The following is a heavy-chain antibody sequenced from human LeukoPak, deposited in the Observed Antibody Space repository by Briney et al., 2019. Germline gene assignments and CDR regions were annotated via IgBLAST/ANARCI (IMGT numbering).Heavy chain of an antibody. D-gene: IGHD2-15*01. CDR2: INTDGSST. CDR1: GFTFSSYW. CDR3: ARDLGYCSGGSCYNWFDH. J-gene: IGHJ5*02. Sequence: GGSLRLSCAASGFTFSSYWMHWVRQAPGKGLVWVSRINTDGSSTSYADSVKGRFTISRDNAKNTLYLQMNSLRAEDTAVYYCARDLGYCSGGSCYNWFDHWGQGTLVTVSS. V-gene: IGHV3-74*01.